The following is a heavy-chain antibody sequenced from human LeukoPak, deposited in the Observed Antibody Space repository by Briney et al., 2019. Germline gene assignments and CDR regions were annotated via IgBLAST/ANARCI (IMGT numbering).Heavy chain of an antibody. CDR3: AKGLDGYRPPGY. CDR2: IYSGGST. D-gene: IGHD5-24*01. Sequence: SGGSLRLSCAASGFTVSANYMSWVRQAPGKGLEWVSVIYSGGSTYYADSVKGRFTISRDNSKNTLYLQMNSLRAEDTAVYYCAKGLDGYRPPGYWGQGTLVTVSS. V-gene: IGHV3-53*01. J-gene: IGHJ4*02. CDR1: GFTVSANY.